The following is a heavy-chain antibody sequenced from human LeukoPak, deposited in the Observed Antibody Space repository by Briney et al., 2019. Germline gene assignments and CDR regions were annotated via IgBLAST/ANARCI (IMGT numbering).Heavy chain of an antibody. V-gene: IGHV4-39*07. CDR2: IYSSGGT. Sequence: PSETLSLTCTVSGGSISRSSYYWGWIRQPPGKGLEWIGSIYSSGGTYYNPSLKSRVTISLDTSKDEFSLKVTSVTAADTAMYYCARFSGSFEAFDVWGQGTMVTVSS. CDR1: GGSISRSSYY. D-gene: IGHD3-10*01. CDR3: ARFSGSFEAFDV. J-gene: IGHJ3*01.